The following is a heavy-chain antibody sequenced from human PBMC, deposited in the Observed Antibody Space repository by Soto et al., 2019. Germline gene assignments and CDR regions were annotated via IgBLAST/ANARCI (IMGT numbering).Heavy chain of an antibody. CDR1: GFTLSAYW. Sequence: EVQLEESGGDLVQPGGSLRLSCAASGFTLSAYWMTWVRQAPGKGLEWVANINRDGSKKSYLDSVRGRFTISRDNVGNSLYLQMDSLRADDMALYYCARDVSSGSSSLYLDSFDIWGQGTMVTVSS. D-gene: IGHD6-13*01. V-gene: IGHV3-7*05. CDR3: ARDVSSGSSSLYLDSFDI. CDR2: INRDGSKK. J-gene: IGHJ3*02.